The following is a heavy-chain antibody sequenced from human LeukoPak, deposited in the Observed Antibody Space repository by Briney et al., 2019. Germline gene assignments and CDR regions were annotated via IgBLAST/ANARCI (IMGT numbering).Heavy chain of an antibody. Sequence: SETLSLTCAVSGYSISSGYYWGWIRQPPGKWLEWIGSIYHSGSTYYNPSLKSRVTISVDTSKNQFSLKLSSVTAADTAVYYCARHLYGSGFDPWGQGTLVTVSS. J-gene: IGHJ5*02. CDR3: ARHLYGSGFDP. V-gene: IGHV4-38-2*01. CDR1: GYSISSGYY. D-gene: IGHD4-17*01. CDR2: IYHSGST.